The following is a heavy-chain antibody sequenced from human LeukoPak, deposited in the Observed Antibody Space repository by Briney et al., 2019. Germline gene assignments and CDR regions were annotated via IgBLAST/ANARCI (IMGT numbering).Heavy chain of an antibody. D-gene: IGHD3-16*02. Sequence: GGSLRLSCAASGFTFSSHGMHWVRQTPGRGLEWVAVISFDGSHKDYADSVKGRFTVSRDNSKGTLYLEMDSLRAEDTAVYYCARDGGPPDYVWGTYRYTNSFDPWGQGTLVTVSS. CDR1: GFTFSSHG. V-gene: IGHV3-30*03. CDR2: ISFDGSHK. CDR3: ARDGGPPDYVWGTYRYTNSFDP. J-gene: IGHJ5*02.